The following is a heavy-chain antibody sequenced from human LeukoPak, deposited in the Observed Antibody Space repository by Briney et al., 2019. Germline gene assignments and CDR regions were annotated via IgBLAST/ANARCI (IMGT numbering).Heavy chain of an antibody. CDR2: IIPISGTA. V-gene: IGHV1-69*13. CDR3: ATYCSSTSCYIWGHYFDY. J-gene: IGHJ4*02. D-gene: IGHD2-2*01. CDR1: GGTFSNYA. Sequence: GASVKVSCKASGGTFSNYAISWVRQAPGQGLEWMGGIIPISGTANYAQKLQDRVTITADASTSTAYMELSSLRSEDTAVYYCATYCSSTSCYIWGHYFDYWGQGTLVTVSS.